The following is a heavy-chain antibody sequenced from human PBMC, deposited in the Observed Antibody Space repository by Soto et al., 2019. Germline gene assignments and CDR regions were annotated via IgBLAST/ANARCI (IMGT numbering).Heavy chain of an antibody. D-gene: IGHD6-19*01. CDR1: GFNFSSYV. Sequence: QVQLVESGGGVVQPGRSLRLSCAASGFNFSSYVMHWVRQAPGKGLEWVAVLWYDGGNKYYADSVKGRFTISRDNSKNTLYLQMNSLRAEDTAVYYCARDGQSLPRDGLRSSYYFDYWGQGTLVTVSS. J-gene: IGHJ4*02. CDR3: ARDGQSLPRDGLRSSYYFDY. V-gene: IGHV3-33*01. CDR2: LWYDGGNK.